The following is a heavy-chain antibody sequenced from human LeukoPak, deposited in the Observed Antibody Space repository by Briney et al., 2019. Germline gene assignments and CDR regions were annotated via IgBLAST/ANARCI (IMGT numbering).Heavy chain of an antibody. V-gene: IGHV3-21*01. J-gene: IGHJ4*02. Sequence: GGSLRLSCAASGFTFGDYSMNWVRQAPGKGLEWVASVNTVSSYIYYADSMRGRFTISRDNAKNSLFLQMNSLRAEDTAVYYCARLRRNSDRSDFFYYYDHWGQGTLVTVSP. CDR2: VNTVSSYI. CDR3: ARLRRNSDRSDFFYYYDH. CDR1: GFTFGDYS. D-gene: IGHD3-22*01.